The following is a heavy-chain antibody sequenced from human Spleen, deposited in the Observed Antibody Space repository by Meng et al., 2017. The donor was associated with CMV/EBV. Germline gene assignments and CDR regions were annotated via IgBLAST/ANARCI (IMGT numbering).Heavy chain of an antibody. D-gene: IGHD3-16*01. J-gene: IGHJ4*02. CDR3: ARGGIEGVFDY. Sequence: GGSLRLSCEASGFTFSTFEMNWVRQCTGKGLEWVSYISSSASSIYYADSVKGRFTISRDNAKNSLYLQMNSLRVEDTASYFCARGGIEGVFDYCGQGALVTVSS. CDR2: ISSSASSI. CDR1: GFTFSTFE. V-gene: IGHV3-48*03.